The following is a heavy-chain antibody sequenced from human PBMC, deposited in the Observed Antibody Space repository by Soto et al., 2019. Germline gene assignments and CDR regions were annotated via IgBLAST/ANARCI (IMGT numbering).Heavy chain of an antibody. CDR2: IYYSGST. V-gene: IGHV4-39*01. CDR3: ARQSFTMVRGARGGENWFDP. J-gene: IGHJ5*02. CDR1: GGSISSSSYY. Sequence: SETLSLTCTVSGGSISSSSYYWGWIRQPPGKGLEWIGSIYYSGSTYYNPSLKSRVTISVDTSKNQFSLKLSSVTSADTAVYYCARQSFTMVRGARGGENWFDPWGQGTLVTVSS. D-gene: IGHD3-10*01.